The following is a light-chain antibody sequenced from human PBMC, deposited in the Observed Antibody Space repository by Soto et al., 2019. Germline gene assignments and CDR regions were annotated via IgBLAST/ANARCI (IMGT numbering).Light chain of an antibody. V-gene: IGLV2-8*01. J-gene: IGLJ3*02. Sequence: QSALTQVPSASGSPGQSVTISCTGTSSDVGGYNSVSWYQQHPGKAPKVMIYEDNKRPSGVPDRFSGSKSGNTASLTVSGLQAEDEADYHCISYAGSHSWVFGGGTKLTVL. CDR3: ISYAGSHSWV. CDR2: EDN. CDR1: SSDVGGYNS.